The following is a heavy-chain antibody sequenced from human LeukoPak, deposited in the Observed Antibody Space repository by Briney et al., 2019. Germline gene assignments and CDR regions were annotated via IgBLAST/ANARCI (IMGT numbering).Heavy chain of an antibody. Sequence: GGSLRLSCAGSGFTFSSYWMSWVRQAPGKGLEWVSAISGSGGSTYYADSVKGRFTISRDNSKNTLYLQMNSLRAEDTAVYYCAKASTMIVVVLFDYWGQGTLVTVSS. D-gene: IGHD3-22*01. CDR1: GFTFSSYW. V-gene: IGHV3-23*01. J-gene: IGHJ4*02. CDR3: AKASTMIVVVLFDY. CDR2: ISGSGGST.